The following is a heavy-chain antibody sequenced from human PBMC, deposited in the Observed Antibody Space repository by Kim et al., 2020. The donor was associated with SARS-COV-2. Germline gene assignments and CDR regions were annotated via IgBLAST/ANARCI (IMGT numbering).Heavy chain of an antibody. CDR3: AREPGGYYYDSSGQPVGY. D-gene: IGHD3-22*01. CDR2: ISSSSSYI. V-gene: IGHV3-21*01. CDR1: GFTFSSYS. J-gene: IGHJ4*02. Sequence: GGSLRLSCAASGFTFSSYSMNWVRQAPGKGLEWVSSISSSSSYIYYADSVKGRFTISRDNAKNSLYLQMNSLRAEDTAVYYCAREPGGYYYDSSGQPVGYWGQGTLVTVSS.